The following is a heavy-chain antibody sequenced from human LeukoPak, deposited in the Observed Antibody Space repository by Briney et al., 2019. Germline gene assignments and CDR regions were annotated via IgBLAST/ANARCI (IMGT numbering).Heavy chain of an antibody. CDR2: ISSSSSYI. Sequence: GGSLRLSCAASGFTLSSYSMNWVRQAPGKGLEWVSSISSSSSYIYYADSVKGRFTISRDNAKNSLYLQMNSLRAEDTAVYYCARDGDCSSTSCYDYYYYGMDVWGQGTTVTVSS. CDR3: ARDGDCSSTSCYDYYYYGMDV. J-gene: IGHJ6*02. CDR1: GFTLSSYS. V-gene: IGHV3-21*01. D-gene: IGHD2-2*01.